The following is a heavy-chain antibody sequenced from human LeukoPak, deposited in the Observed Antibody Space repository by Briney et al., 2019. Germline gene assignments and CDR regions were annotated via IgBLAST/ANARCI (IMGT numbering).Heavy chain of an antibody. CDR2: TTNRDNMYTT. Sequence: QPGGSLRLSCVASGFSFNEYNMDWVRQAPGKGLERVGRTTNRDNMYTTEYAASVKGRFTISRDNSRNTLYLQMNSLKTEDTAVYYCAREFDYWGQGTLVTVPS. CDR3: AREFDY. J-gene: IGHJ4*02. V-gene: IGHV3-72*01. CDR1: GFSFNEYN.